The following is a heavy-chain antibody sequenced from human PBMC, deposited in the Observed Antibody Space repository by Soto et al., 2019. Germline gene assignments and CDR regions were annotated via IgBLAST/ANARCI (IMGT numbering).Heavy chain of an antibody. V-gene: IGHV3-33*01. CDR3: ARDRSGWYYFDY. Sequence: QVQLVESGGGVVQTGRSLRLSCAASGFTFSSYGMHWVRQAPGKGLEWVAVIWYDGSNKYYADSVKGRFTISRDNSKNTLYLQINSLRAEDTAVYYCARDRSGWYYFDYWGQGTLVTVSS. CDR2: IWYDGSNK. CDR1: GFTFSSYG. D-gene: IGHD6-19*01. J-gene: IGHJ4*02.